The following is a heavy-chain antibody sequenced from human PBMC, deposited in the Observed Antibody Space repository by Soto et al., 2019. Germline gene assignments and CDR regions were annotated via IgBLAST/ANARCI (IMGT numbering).Heavy chain of an antibody. CDR2: IYYSGST. Sequence: LVTMSLPYTVAGGSSISYDWSWIRQKPGKGLEWIGSIYYSGSTYYNPSLKSRVTISVDTSQNQFSLKLSSVTAADTAMYYCARGGYCSGASCAYMGHYYYYGMDVWGQGTTVNVS. CDR3: ARGGYCSGASCAYMGHYYYYGMDV. V-gene: IGHV4-59*05. D-gene: IGHD2-15*01. CDR1: GGSSISYD. J-gene: IGHJ6*02.